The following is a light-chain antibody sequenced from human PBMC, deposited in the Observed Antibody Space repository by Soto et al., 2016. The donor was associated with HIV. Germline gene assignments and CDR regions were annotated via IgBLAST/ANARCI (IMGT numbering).Light chain of an antibody. CDR2: GKN. CDR1: SLRRYY. V-gene: IGLV3-19*01. CDR3: NSRXNSGNHYV. Sequence: SSELTQDPAVSVALGQTVRITCQGDSLRRYYASWYQQKPGQAPVLVIYGKNNRPSGIPDRFSGTSSGNTASLTITGAQAEDEADYYCNSRXNSGNHYVFGTGTKVTVL. J-gene: IGLJ1*01.